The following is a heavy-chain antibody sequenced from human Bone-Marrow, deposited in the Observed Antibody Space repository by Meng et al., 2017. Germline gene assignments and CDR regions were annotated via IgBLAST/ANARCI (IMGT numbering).Heavy chain of an antibody. Sequence: GGSLRLCCAASGFTFSSYAMHWVRQAPGKGLEWVAVISYDGSNKYYADSVKGRFTISRDNSKNTLYLQMNSLRAEDTAVYYCARGGIAAAGTGDYYYGMDVWGQGNTVT. CDR2: ISYDGSNK. D-gene: IGHD6-13*01. V-gene: IGHV3-30*04. J-gene: IGHJ6*01. CDR1: GFTFSSYA. CDR3: ARGGIAAAGTGDYYYGMDV.